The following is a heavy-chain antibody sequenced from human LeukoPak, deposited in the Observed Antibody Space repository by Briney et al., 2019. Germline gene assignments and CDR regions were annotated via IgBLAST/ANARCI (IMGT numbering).Heavy chain of an antibody. CDR3: AREWKGGDN. Sequence: ASVTVSCTTSGYYFSTYSINWVRQVPGQGLGWVGWINCDNSNTNHAQKFQGRVPMTTDTPTTTAYMELGSLTSDHTAVYYCAREWKGGDNWGQGALVTVSS. CDR1: GYYFSTYS. V-gene: IGHV1-18*01. D-gene: IGHD1-1*01. J-gene: IGHJ4*02. CDR2: INCDNSNT.